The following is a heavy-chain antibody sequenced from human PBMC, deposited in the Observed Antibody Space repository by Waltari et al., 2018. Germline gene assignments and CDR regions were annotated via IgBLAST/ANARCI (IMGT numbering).Heavy chain of an antibody. Sequence: EVQLLESGGDLVQPGGSLRLSCAASGFTFNSYAMSWVRQTPGKGLEWVSTISIGGGTTYYADSVKGRFTISRDNSKNTLYLQMNSLRAEDTAVYYCAKDSNCGGDCYLYYFDYWGQGTLVTVSS. CDR3: AKDSNCGGDCYLYYFDY. CDR1: GFTFNSYA. CDR2: ISIGGGTT. V-gene: IGHV3-23*01. D-gene: IGHD2-21*02. J-gene: IGHJ4*02.